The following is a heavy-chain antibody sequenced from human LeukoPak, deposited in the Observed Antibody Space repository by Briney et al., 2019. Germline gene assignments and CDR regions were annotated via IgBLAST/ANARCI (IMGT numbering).Heavy chain of an antibody. CDR2: IYYRGTT. J-gene: IGHJ5*02. V-gene: IGHV4-39*07. D-gene: IGHD2-2*01. CDR1: GGPITRSSYY. Sequence: SETLSLTCSVSGGPITRSSYYWGWIRQPPGKGLEWIASIYYRGTTYYTPSLEGRLTISLDTSKNQISLKLSSVTAADTAVYYCARSLNCDSTNCYLLFAFHPWGPGIQVTVSS. CDR3: ARSLNCDSTNCYLLFAFHP.